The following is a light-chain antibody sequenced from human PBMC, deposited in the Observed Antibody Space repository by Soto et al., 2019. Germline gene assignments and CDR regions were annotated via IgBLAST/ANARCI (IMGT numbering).Light chain of an antibody. CDR3: QQHNSFSIT. V-gene: IGKV1-5*03. Sequence: DIQMTQSPSTLSASVGDRVTITCRASESISRWFAWYQQKPGKAPKLLIYKASSLESGVPSRFSGSGSGTEFTLTINSLQADDFATYYCQQHNSFSITFGQGTRLEI. J-gene: IGKJ5*01. CDR2: KAS. CDR1: ESISRW.